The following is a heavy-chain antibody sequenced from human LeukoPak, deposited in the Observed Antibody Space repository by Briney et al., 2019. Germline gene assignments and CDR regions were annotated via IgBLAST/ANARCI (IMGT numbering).Heavy chain of an antibody. CDR1: DGSINSYY. D-gene: IGHD1-26*01. CDR3: ARGRSNYYGMDV. J-gene: IGHJ6*02. Sequence: PSQTLSLTCSVSDGSINSYYWNWIRRPPGKGLEWIGYIYYNGNTNYSPSLKSRVTMSVDTSKNLFSLKVSSVTAADTAVYYCARGRSNYYGMDVWGQGTTVTVSS. CDR2: IYYNGNT. V-gene: IGHV4-59*01.